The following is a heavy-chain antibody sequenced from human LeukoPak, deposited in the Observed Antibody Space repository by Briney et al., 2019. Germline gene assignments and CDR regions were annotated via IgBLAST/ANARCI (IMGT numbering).Heavy chain of an antibody. CDR3: ARERGVVVPAAISPYYYYGMDV. CDR1: GFTFSSYA. J-gene: IGHJ6*02. V-gene: IGHV3-30-3*01. D-gene: IGHD2-2*02. CDR2: ISYDGSNK. Sequence: PGGSLRLSCAASGFTFSSYAMHWVRQAPGKGLEWVAVISYDGSNKYYADSVKGRFTISRDNSKNTLYLQMNSLRAEDTAVYYCARERGVVVPAAISPYYYYGMDVWGQGTTVTVSS.